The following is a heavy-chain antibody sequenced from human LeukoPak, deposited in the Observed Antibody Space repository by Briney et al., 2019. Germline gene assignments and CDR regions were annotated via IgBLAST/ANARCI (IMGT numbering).Heavy chain of an antibody. CDR1: GFTVSSNS. V-gene: IGHV3-66*01. Sequence: GGSLRLSCAASGFTVSSNSMSWVRQAAGKGLEWVSIIYSSGNTYYADSVKGRFTISRDNSKNTLYLQMNSLRADDTAVYYCARDPEGYFQHWGQGTLVTVSS. CDR2: IYSSGNT. CDR3: ARDPEGYFQH. J-gene: IGHJ1*01.